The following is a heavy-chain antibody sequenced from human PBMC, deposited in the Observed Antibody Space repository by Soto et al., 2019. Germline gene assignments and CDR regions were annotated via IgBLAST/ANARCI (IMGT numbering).Heavy chain of an antibody. V-gene: IGHV4-59*01. CDR2: IYYSGST. Sequence: QVQLQESGPELVKPSETLSLTCTVSGGSISSYYWSWIRQPPGKGLEWIGYIYYSGSTNYNPSLTSRVTISVDTSKNQFSLKLSSVTAADTAVYYCANYDFWRGYLRTWGQGTLVTVSS. CDR3: ANYDFWRGYLRT. D-gene: IGHD3-3*01. J-gene: IGHJ5*02. CDR1: GGSISSYY.